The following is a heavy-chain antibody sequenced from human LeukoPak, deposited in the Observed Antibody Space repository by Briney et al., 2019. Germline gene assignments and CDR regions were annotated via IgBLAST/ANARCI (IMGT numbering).Heavy chain of an antibody. V-gene: IGHV4-34*01. CDR3: AKGRGAFDI. Sequence: PSETLSLTCAVYGGSFSGYYWSWIRQPPGKGLEWIGEINHSGSTNYNPSLKSRVTISVDTSKNQFSLKLSSVTAADTAVYYCAKGRGAFDIWGQGTMVTVSS. J-gene: IGHJ3*02. CDR2: INHSGST. CDR1: GGSFSGYY. D-gene: IGHD5-12*01.